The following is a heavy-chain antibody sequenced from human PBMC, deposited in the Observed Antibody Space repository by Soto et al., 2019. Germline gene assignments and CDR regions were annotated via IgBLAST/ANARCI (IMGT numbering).Heavy chain of an antibody. V-gene: IGHV4-4*07. D-gene: IGHD1-7*01. CDR3: AREVFDITGTSLLDY. J-gene: IGHJ4*02. CDR2: IYTSGST. Sequence: SETRSRTCTVSGGSISSYYWSWIRQPAGKGLEWIGRIYTSGSTNYNPSLKSRVTMSVDTSKNQFSLKLSSVTAADTAVYYCAREVFDITGTSLLDYCGQGPLVTVSS. CDR1: GGSISSYY.